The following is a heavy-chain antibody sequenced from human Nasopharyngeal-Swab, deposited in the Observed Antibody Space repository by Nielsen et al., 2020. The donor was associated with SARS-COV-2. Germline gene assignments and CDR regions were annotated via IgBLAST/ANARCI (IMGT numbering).Heavy chain of an antibody. V-gene: IGHV3-33*01. J-gene: IGHJ6*02. D-gene: IGHD3-10*01. CDR2: IWYDGSNK. CDR1: GFTFSSYG. CDR3: ARDGADYGMDV. Sequence: GESLKISCAASGFTFSSYGMHWVRQAPGKGLEWVAVIWYDGSNKYYADSVKGRFTISRDNSKNTLYLQMNSLRAEDTAVYYCARDGADYGMDVWGQGTTVTVSS.